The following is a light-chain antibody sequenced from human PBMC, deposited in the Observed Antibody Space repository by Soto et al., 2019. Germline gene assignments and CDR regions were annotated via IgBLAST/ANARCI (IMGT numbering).Light chain of an antibody. V-gene: IGKV3-11*01. J-gene: IGKJ4*01. CDR2: DAF. CDR1: QSVTTY. Sequence: EIVLTQSPATLSLSPGERATLSCRASQSVTTYLAWYQQKPGQAPRLLIYDAFNRATGIPARFSGSGSGTDFTLTISSLEPEDFAVSYCQQRYNWPLTFGGGTKVEIK. CDR3: QQRYNWPLT.